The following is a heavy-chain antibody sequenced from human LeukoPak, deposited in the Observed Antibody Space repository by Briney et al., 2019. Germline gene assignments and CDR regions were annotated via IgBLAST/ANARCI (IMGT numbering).Heavy chain of an antibody. CDR2: ITGGAENT. D-gene: IGHD1-14*01. CDR3: ATTGFGSGGAFDI. Sequence: GESLRLSCAASGFTFGGYAMSWVRQAPGKGLKWPSTITGGAENTYYADSVKGRFTISRDNSKNTVYLQMNSLRAEDTAVYYCATTGFGSGGAFDIWGQGTMVTVSS. J-gene: IGHJ3*02. V-gene: IGHV3-23*01. CDR1: GFTFGGYA.